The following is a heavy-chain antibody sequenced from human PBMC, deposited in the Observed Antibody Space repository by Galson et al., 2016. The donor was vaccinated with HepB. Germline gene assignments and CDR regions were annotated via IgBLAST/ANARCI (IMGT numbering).Heavy chain of an antibody. CDR2: IGSRSSPI. J-gene: IGHJ2*01. CDR1: GFTFSSYA. CDR3: ASGTTVTTSNSFWYFDL. D-gene: IGHD4-17*01. Sequence: SLRLSCAASGFTFSSYALNWVRQAPGKGLEWVSYIGSRSSPIHYADSVKGRFTISRDNSKNTLYLQMTSLRAEDTAVYYCASGTTVTTSNSFWYFDLWGRGTLVTVSS. V-gene: IGHV3-48*01.